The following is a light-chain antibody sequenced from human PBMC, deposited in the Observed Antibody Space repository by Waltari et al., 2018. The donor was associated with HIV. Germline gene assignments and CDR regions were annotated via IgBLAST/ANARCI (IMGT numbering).Light chain of an antibody. V-gene: IGKV1-5*03. CDR2: KAS. Sequence: DIQMTQSPSTLSASVGDRVTITCRASQSIRSRLAWYQQKPGKAPKLLIYKASSLESGVPSRFSGSESGTEFTLTISSLQPDDFATYYCQQYNSYWTFGQGTKVEIK. CDR3: QQYNSYWT. J-gene: IGKJ1*01. CDR1: QSIRSR.